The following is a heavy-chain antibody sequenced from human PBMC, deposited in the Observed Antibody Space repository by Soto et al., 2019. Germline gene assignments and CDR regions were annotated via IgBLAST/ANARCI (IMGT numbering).Heavy chain of an antibody. J-gene: IGHJ4*02. CDR2: IYYSGST. D-gene: IGHD3-10*01. CDR1: GGSISSGDYY. CDR3: ASNLFYGSGSYYFDY. Sequence: QVQLQESGPGLMKPSQTLSLTCTVSGGSISSGDYYWSWIRQPPGKGLEWIGYIYYSGSTYYNPSLKSRVTISVDTSKNQFSLKLSSVTAADTAVYYCASNLFYGSGSYYFDYWGQGTLVTVSS. V-gene: IGHV4-30-4*01.